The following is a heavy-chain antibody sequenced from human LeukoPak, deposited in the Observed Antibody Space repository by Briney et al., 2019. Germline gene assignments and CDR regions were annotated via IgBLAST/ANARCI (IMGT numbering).Heavy chain of an antibody. Sequence: ASVKVSCKASGYTFTYRYLHWVRQAPGQALEWMGWITPFNGNTNYAQKFQDRVTITRDMSTSTAYMELSSLRSEDTAVYYCAAGPPSGGSGLTLGEYWGQGTLVTVSS. CDR3: AAGPPSGGSGLTLGEY. V-gene: IGHV1-45*02. D-gene: IGHD3-16*01. CDR1: GYTFTYRY. CDR2: ITPFNGNT. J-gene: IGHJ4*02.